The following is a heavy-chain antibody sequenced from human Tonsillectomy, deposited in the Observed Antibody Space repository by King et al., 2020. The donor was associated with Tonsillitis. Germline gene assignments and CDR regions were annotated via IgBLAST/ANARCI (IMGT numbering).Heavy chain of an antibody. CDR3: AAQTYYDFWSGYNFDY. D-gene: IGHD3-3*01. CDR1: GRSISSYY. Sequence: QRQETGPGLLKPSETLSLTCTVSGRSISSYYWSWIRQPPGKGLEWIGCIYYNGSTNYNPSLKSRVTISVDTSKNQISLKLSSVTAADTALYYCAAQTYYDFWSGYNFDYWGQGTLVTVSS. V-gene: IGHV4-59*01. CDR2: IYYNGST. J-gene: IGHJ4*02.